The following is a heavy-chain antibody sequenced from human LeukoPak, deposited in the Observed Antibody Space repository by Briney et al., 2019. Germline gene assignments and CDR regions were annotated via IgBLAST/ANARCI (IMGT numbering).Heavy chain of an antibody. CDR3: ARARGERWLRGAGDFDY. J-gene: IGHJ4*02. D-gene: IGHD5-24*01. CDR2: INSDGGST. Sequence: GGSLRLSCAASGFTFSSYWMHWVRQAPGKGLVWVSRINSDGGSTSYADSVKGRFTISRDNAKNTLYLQMNSLRAEDTAVYYCARARGERWLRGAGDFDYWGQGTLVTVSS. V-gene: IGHV3-74*01. CDR1: GFTFSSYW.